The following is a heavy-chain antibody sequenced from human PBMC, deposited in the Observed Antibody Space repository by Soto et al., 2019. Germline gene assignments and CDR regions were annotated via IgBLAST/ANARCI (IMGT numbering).Heavy chain of an antibody. J-gene: IGHJ6*02. CDR1: GFTFSSYA. CDR3: ARAQEYSSSWWGDYYYGMDV. V-gene: IGHV3-30-3*01. Sequence: PGGSLRLSCAASGFTFSSYATHWVRQAPGKGLEWVAVISYDGSNKYYADSVKGRFTISRDNSKNTLYLQMNSLRAEDTAVYYCARAQEYSSSWWGDYYYGMDVWGQGTTVTVSS. D-gene: IGHD6-13*01. CDR2: ISYDGSNK.